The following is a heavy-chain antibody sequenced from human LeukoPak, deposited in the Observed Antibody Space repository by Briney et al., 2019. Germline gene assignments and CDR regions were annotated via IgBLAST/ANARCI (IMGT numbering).Heavy chain of an antibody. D-gene: IGHD3-22*01. CDR2: ISYDGSNK. Sequence: GSLRLSCAASGFTFSSYGMHWVRQAPGKGLEWVAVISYDGSNKYYADSVKGQFTISRDNSKNTLYLQMNSLRAEDTAVYYCAKDRYYYDSSGSAYSDYWGQGTLVTVSS. V-gene: IGHV3-30*18. CDR3: AKDRYYYDSSGSAYSDY. J-gene: IGHJ4*02. CDR1: GFTFSSYG.